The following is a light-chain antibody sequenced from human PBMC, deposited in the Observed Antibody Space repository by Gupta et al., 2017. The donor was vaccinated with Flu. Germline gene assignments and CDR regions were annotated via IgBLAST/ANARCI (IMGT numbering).Light chain of an antibody. Sequence: DGVLTQSTLSLPVTLGQPASISCRSSESLVYLDGDSYVSWFHQRPGQSPRRLIYKAFNRDSGVPDRISASGSGTDFTLKISRVEAEDVGIYYCMHSTRWPWTFDQGTKVEI. CDR1: ESLVYLDGDSY. CDR2: KAF. V-gene: IGKV2-30*01. CDR3: MHSTRWPWT. J-gene: IGKJ1*01.